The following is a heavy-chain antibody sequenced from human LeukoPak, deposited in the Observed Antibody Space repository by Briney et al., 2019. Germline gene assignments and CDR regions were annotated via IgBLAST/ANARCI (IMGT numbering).Heavy chain of an antibody. D-gene: IGHD4/OR15-4a*01. CDR3: ARVAPRHNYGAIDY. V-gene: IGHV3-53*01. CDR1: GFTVSSNY. CDR2: IYSGGST. Sequence: GSLRLSCAASGFTVSSNYMSWVRQAPGKGLEGVSVIYSGGSTYYSDSVKGRFTISRDNSKNTLYLQMNSLRAEDTAVYYCARVAPRHNYGAIDYWGQGTLVTVSS. J-gene: IGHJ4*02.